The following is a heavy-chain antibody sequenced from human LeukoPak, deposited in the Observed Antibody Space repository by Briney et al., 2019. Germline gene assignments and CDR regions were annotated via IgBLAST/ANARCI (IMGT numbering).Heavy chain of an antibody. CDR3: ARGADYGGNPTPTPDTIDY. V-gene: IGHV1-8*01. J-gene: IGHJ4*02. CDR1: GYTFTSYD. CDR2: MNPNSGNT. Sequence: ASVKVSCKASGYTFTSYDINWVRQATGQGLEWMGWMNPNSGNTGYAQKFQGRVTMTRNTSISTAYMELSSLRSKDTAVYYCARGADYGGNPTPTPDTIDYWGQGTLVTVSS. D-gene: IGHD4-23*01.